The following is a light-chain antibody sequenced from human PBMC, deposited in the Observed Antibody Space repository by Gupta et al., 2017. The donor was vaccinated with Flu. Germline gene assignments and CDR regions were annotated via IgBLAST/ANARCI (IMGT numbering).Light chain of an antibody. CDR1: QSINTY. CDR2: AAS. CDR3: QQSDNIPYT. Sequence: PSSLSASVGDRVTITCRASQSINTYLNWYQHKPGRAPKLLIYAASSLQSGVPSNFSGSGSGTDFTLTISRLQPEDIATYYCQQSDNIPYTFGQGTKLEIK. J-gene: IGKJ2*01. V-gene: IGKV1-39*01.